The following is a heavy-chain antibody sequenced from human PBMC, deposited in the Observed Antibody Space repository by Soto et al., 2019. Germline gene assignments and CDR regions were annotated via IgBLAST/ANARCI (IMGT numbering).Heavy chain of an antibody. V-gene: IGHV3-48*02. CDR2: ISTSSSNI. CDR1: GFTFSSYS. Sequence: GGSLRLSCAASGFTFSSYSMNWVRQAPGKGLEWVSYISTSSSNIYYADSVKGRFTISRDNAKNSLYLQMNSLRDEDTAVYYCARVTAWFGDANWFDPWGQGTLVTVLL. J-gene: IGHJ5*02. D-gene: IGHD3-10*01. CDR3: ARVTAWFGDANWFDP.